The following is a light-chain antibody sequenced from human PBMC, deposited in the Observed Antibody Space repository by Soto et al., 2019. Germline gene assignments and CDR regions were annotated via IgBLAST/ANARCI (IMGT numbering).Light chain of an antibody. CDR2: DVS. CDR1: SSDVGAHHS. CDR3: SSFTDTGTVM. Sequence: QSALTQPASVSGSPGQSFTIPCTGSSSDVGAHHSVSWYQQHPGKAPKLIIFDVSNRPSGVSNRFSGSKSGNTASLTISGLQPEDEADDYCSSFTDTGTVMFGGGTQLTVL. J-gene: IGLJ3*02. V-gene: IGLV2-14*03.